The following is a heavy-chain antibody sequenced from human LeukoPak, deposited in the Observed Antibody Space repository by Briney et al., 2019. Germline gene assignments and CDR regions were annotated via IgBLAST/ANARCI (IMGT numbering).Heavy chain of an antibody. Sequence: ASVKVSCKASGYTFTSYYMHWVRQAPGQGLEWMGIINPSGGSISYAQKFQGRVTMTRDTSTSTVYMELSSLRSEDTAVYYCAREDGSGSYYYYYYGMDVWGQGTTVTVSS. CDR2: INPSGGSI. CDR3: AREDGSGSYYYYYYGMDV. CDR1: GYTFTSYY. V-gene: IGHV1-46*01. D-gene: IGHD3-10*01. J-gene: IGHJ6*02.